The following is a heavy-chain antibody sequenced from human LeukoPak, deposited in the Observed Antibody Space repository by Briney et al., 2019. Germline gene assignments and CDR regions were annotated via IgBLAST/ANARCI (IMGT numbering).Heavy chain of an antibody. V-gene: IGHV3-30*02. Sequence: GGSLRLSCAASGFTFSSSGMHWVRQAPGKGLEWVAFIRYDASNKYYADSVKGRYTNSRDNSKNTLYLEMNSLRAEDTAVYYCAKDRIGSGYYFDDYWGQGTLVTVSS. CDR1: GFTFSSSG. CDR2: IRYDASNK. J-gene: IGHJ4*02. D-gene: IGHD3-22*01. CDR3: AKDRIGSGYYFDDY.